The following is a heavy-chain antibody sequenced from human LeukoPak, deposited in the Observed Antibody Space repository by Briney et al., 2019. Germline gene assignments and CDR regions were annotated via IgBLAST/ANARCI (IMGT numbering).Heavy chain of an antibody. D-gene: IGHD4-17*01. CDR2: ISYDGSNK. J-gene: IGHJ4*02. CDR3: ARGDYGDYGDHTSYDY. V-gene: IGHV3-30-3*01. CDR1: GFTFSSYA. Sequence: GGSLRLSCAASGFTFSSYAMHWVRQAPGKGLEWVAVISYDGSNKYYADSVKGRFTISRDNSKNTLYLQMNSLRAEDTAVYYCARGDYGDYGDHTSYDYWGQGTLVTVSS.